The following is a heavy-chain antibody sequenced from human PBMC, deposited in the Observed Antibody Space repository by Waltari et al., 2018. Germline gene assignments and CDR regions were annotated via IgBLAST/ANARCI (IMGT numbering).Heavy chain of an antibody. D-gene: IGHD2-2*01. V-gene: IGHV4-34*01. CDR1: GGSFGGYY. J-gene: IGHJ5*02. Sequence: QVQLQQWGAGLLKPSETLSLTCAIYGGSFGGYYWSWIRQAPGKGLEWSGEINHSGSTEYNPSRKSRVTISVDRSNHQLSLTLRSVTAADAAVYYCARERAGSTRFFDPWGQGTLVTVSS. CDR3: ARERAGSTRFFDP. CDR2: INHSGST.